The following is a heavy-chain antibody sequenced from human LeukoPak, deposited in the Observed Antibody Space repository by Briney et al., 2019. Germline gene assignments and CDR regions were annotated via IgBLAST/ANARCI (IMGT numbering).Heavy chain of an antibody. V-gene: IGHV3-48*04. J-gene: IGHJ4*02. CDR2: ISSSRSTI. CDR3: ASVDLGYCSGGSCYSDY. CDR1: GFTFSRYS. Sequence: PGGSLRLSCAASGFTFSRYSMNWVRQAPGKGLEWVSYISSSRSTIYYADSVKGRFTISRDNAKNSLYLQMNSLRAEDTAVYYCASVDLGYCSGGSCYSDYWGQGTLVTVSS. D-gene: IGHD2-15*01.